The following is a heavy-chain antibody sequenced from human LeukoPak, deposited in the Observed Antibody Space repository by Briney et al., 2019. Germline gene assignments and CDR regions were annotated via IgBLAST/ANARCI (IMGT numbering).Heavy chain of an antibody. CDR2: MKSDGSSI. CDR3: AVRQGGSYTGESDY. D-gene: IGHD3-10*01. V-gene: IGHV3-74*01. CDR1: GFTFSSYW. Sequence: PGGSLRLSCAASGFTFSSYWMHWVRQAPGKGLMWVSRMKSDGSSISYADSVKGRFTISRDNAKNTLYLQMNSLRAEDTAVYYCAVRQGGSYTGESDYWGQGTLVTVSS. J-gene: IGHJ4*02.